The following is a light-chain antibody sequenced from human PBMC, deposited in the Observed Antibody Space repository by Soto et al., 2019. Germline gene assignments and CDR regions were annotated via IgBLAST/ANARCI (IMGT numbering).Light chain of an antibody. CDR1: SSDVGGYNY. V-gene: IGLV2-14*01. J-gene: IGLJ1*01. Sequence: QLVLTQPASVSGSPGQSITISCTGTSSDVGGYNYVSWYQQYPGKAPKLMIFDVSYRPSGVSNRFSGSKSGNTASLTISGLQAEDEADYYCSSYTSSSSNVVGTGTKLTVL. CDR3: SSYTSSSSNV. CDR2: DVS.